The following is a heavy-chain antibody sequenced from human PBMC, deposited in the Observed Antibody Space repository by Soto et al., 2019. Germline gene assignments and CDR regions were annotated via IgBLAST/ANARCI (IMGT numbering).Heavy chain of an antibody. Sequence: EVQLVESGGGLVKPGGSLRLSCAASGFTFSNAWMSWVRQAPGKGLEWVGRIKSKPDGGTTDYAAPVKGRFTISRDDSKTTQSLQMNSLKTEDTAVYYCTTDYYDSSAQLGIDYWGQGTLVTVSS. CDR3: TTDYYDSSAQLGIDY. D-gene: IGHD3-22*01. V-gene: IGHV3-15*01. CDR2: IKSKPDGGTT. CDR1: GFTFSNAW. J-gene: IGHJ4*02.